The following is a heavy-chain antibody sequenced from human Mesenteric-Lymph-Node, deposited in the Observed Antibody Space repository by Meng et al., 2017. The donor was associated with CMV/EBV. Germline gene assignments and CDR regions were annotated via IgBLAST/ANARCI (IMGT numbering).Heavy chain of an antibody. Sequence: RQKQWGAGLLKPSETLSLTCAVYGGSFRGYYWSWIRQPPGKGLEWIGEINHSGSTNYNPSLKSRVTISVDTSKNQFSLKLSSVTAADTAVYYCARHQRWLKSEGGFNYWGQGTLVTVSS. CDR3: ARHQRWLKSEGGFNY. V-gene: IGHV4-34*01. J-gene: IGHJ4*02. CDR1: GGSFRGYY. D-gene: IGHD4-23*01. CDR2: INHSGST.